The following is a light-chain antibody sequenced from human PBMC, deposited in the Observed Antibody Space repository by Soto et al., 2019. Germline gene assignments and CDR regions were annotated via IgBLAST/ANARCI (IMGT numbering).Light chain of an antibody. J-gene: IGKJ4*01. V-gene: IGKV3-11*01. CDR1: QSVSNY. CDR2: DAS. CDR3: QQRSNWPLT. Sequence: EIVMTPSPATISVSPGERATLSCRASQSVSNYLAWYQQKPGQAPRLLIYDASNRATGIPARFSGSGSGTDFTLTISSLEPEDFAVYYCQQRSNWPLTFGGGTKVDIK.